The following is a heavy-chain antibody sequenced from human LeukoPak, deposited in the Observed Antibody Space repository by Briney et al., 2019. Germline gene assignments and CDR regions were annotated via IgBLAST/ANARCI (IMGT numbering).Heavy chain of an antibody. V-gene: IGHV1-8*01. CDR3: ARGRGSGSSYRRFDY. CDR2: MNPNSGNR. D-gene: IGHD3-10*01. Sequence: ASVKVSCKASGYTFTNYDINWVRQATGHGLEWMGWMNPNSGNRGYAQKFQGRVTMTMNTSISTAYMELSSLRSEDTAVYYCARGRGSGSSYRRFDYWGQGTLVTVSS. J-gene: IGHJ4*02. CDR1: GYTFTNYD.